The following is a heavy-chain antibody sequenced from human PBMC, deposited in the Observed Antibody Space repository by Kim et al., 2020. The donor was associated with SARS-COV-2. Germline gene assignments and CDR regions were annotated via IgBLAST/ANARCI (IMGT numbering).Heavy chain of an antibody. CDR1: GFTFSNYG. CDR2: ITCGGGTT. D-gene: IGHD3-10*01. J-gene: IGHJ4*02. V-gene: IGHV3-23*01. Sequence: GGSLRLSCAASGFTFSNYGMSWVRQAPGKGLEWVSSITCGGGTTLYADSVKGRFTISRDNSKSTLYLQINSLRAEDTAVYYCAKRFDCGSGSCDYWGQGTLLTVSS. CDR3: AKRFDCGSGSCDY.